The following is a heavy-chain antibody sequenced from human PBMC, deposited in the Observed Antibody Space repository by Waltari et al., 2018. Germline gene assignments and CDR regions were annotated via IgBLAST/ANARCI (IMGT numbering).Heavy chain of an antibody. CDR2: IYYSGST. CDR1: GGSISSYY. Sequence: QVQLQESGPGLVKPSETLSLTCTVSGGSISSYYWSWIRQPPGKGLEWIGYIYYSGSTNYNPSLKSRVTISVDTSKNQFSLKLSSVTAADTAVDYCARGVVVITDVAFDIWGQGTMVTVSS. D-gene: IGHD3-22*01. J-gene: IGHJ3*02. V-gene: IGHV4-59*01. CDR3: ARGVVVITDVAFDI.